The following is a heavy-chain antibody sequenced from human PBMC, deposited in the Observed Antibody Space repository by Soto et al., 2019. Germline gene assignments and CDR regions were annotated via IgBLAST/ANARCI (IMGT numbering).Heavy chain of an antibody. CDR1: GGSFSGYY. J-gene: IGHJ5*02. CDR3: ARWIKGYCSSTSCYNIGGWFDP. CDR2: INHSGST. Sequence: TSETLSLTCAVYGGSFSGYYWSWIRQPPGKGLEWIGEINHSGSTNYNPSLKSRVTISVDTSKNQFSLKLSSVTAADTAVYYCARWIKGYCSSTSCYNIGGWFDPWGQGTLVTVSS. D-gene: IGHD2-2*01. V-gene: IGHV4-34*01.